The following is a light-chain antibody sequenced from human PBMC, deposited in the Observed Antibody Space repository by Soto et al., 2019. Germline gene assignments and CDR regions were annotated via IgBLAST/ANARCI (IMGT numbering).Light chain of an antibody. CDR1: QSLLHSNGYNY. V-gene: IGKV2-28*01. Sequence: DIVMTQSPLSLPVTPGEPASISCRSSQSLLHSNGYNYLDWYLQKPGQSPQLLIYLGSNRASGVPDRFSGSGSGTDFTLKISRVEAEDVGVYYCMQALQTPLTFVGGTKGEIK. CDR3: MQALQTPLT. CDR2: LGS. J-gene: IGKJ4*01.